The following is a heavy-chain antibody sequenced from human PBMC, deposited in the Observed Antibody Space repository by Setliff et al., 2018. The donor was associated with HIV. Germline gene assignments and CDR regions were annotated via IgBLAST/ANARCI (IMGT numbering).Heavy chain of an antibody. CDR3: ARTDYGGNSGGNYFDY. Sequence: ASVKVSCKTSGYTFTNYDINWVRQGTGQGLEWMGWMNPNSGNRGFAQKFQGRLSMTRNTSTTTAYMELRSLRSDDTAVYYCARTDYGGNSGGNYFDYWGQGSLVTSPQ. CDR2: MNPNSGNR. CDR1: GYTFTNYD. J-gene: IGHJ4*02. D-gene: IGHD4-17*01. V-gene: IGHV1-8*02.